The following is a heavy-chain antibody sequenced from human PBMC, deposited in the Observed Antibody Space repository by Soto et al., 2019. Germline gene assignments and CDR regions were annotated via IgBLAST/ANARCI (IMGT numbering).Heavy chain of an antibody. CDR3: AKGHTHYYGSSYYFDY. D-gene: IGHD3-10*01. V-gene: IGHV3-23*01. CDR1: GFTFSSYA. Sequence: GGSLRLSCSASGFTFSSYAMSWVRQAPGKGLEWVSAISGSGGSTYYADSVKGQFTISRDNSKSTLYLQMNSLRAEDTAVYYCAKGHTHYYGSSYYFDYWGQGTLVTVSS. CDR2: ISGSGGST. J-gene: IGHJ4*02.